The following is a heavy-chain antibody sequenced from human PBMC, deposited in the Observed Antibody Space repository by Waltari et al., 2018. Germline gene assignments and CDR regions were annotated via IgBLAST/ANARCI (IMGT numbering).Heavy chain of an antibody. CDR2: IYYSGST. V-gene: IGHV4-39*07. Sequence: QLQLQESGPGLVKPSETLSLTCTVSGGSISSSSYYWGWIRQPPGKGLEWIGSIYYSGSTYYHPSLKSRVTISVDTSKNQFSLKLSSVTAADTAVYYCARGRFLEWLLFLDYWGQGTLVTVSS. CDR3: ARGRFLEWLLFLDY. J-gene: IGHJ4*02. CDR1: GGSISSSSYY. D-gene: IGHD3-3*01.